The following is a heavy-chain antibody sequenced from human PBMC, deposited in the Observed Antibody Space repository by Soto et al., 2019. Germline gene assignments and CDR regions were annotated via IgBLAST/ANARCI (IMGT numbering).Heavy chain of an antibody. CDR1: GFTFSTYG. V-gene: IGHV3-30*03. D-gene: IGHD2-15*01. CDR2: ISYDGSNK. J-gene: IGHJ6*03. CDR3: ARVFYCSGGSCRTSYYYMDV. Sequence: GGSLRLSCAASGFTFSTYGMHWVRQAPGKGLEWVAVISYDGSNKYYADSVKGRFTISRDNAKNTLYLQMNSLRAEDTAVYYCARVFYCSGGSCRTSYYYMDVWGKGTTVTVSS.